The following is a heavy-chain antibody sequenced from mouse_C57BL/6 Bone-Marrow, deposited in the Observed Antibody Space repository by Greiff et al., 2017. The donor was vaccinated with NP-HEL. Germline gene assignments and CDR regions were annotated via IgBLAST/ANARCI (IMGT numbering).Heavy chain of an antibody. CDR2: ISDGGSYT. CDR3: ARGRAVVKGAMDY. J-gene: IGHJ4*01. D-gene: IGHD1-1*01. V-gene: IGHV5-4*03. CDR1: GFTFSSYA. Sequence: EVKLVESGGGLVKPGGSLKLSCAASGFTFSSYAMSWVRQTPEKRLEWVATISDGGSYTYYPDNVKGRFTISRDNAKNNLYLQMSHLKSEDTAMYYCARGRAVVKGAMDYWGQGTSVTVSS.